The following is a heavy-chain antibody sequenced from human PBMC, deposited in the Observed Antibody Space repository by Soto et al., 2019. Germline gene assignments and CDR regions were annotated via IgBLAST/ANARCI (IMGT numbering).Heavy chain of an antibody. CDR2: ITTYNGNR. Sequence: ASVKVSCKASGYTFKNYGIKWVRQAPGQGLEWESWITTYNGNRYSAEKFQGRVTMTTDTSTSTTYMELKSLTSDDTGVYYCARDAQPKGVAADGASDYWGQGTLVTVSS. CDR1: GYTFKNYG. CDR3: ARDAQPKGVAADGASDY. V-gene: IGHV1-18*01. J-gene: IGHJ4*02. D-gene: IGHD6-19*01.